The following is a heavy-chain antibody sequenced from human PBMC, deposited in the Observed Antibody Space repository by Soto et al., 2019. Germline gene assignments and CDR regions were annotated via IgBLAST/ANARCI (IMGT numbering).Heavy chain of an antibody. CDR1: GGSFISYI. D-gene: IGHD2-21*01. Sequence: QVQLVQSGAEVRKPGSSVKVSCEASGGSFISYIFTWVRQAPGQGLEWMGRSIPIQGRADYALKFQDRVNITADRSTQTVYMELRSLRPEDTALYYCAESLVFVDHAYMDVWGKGTTVTVSS. J-gene: IGHJ6*03. CDR2: SIPIQGRA. CDR3: AESLVFVDHAYMDV. V-gene: IGHV1-69*02.